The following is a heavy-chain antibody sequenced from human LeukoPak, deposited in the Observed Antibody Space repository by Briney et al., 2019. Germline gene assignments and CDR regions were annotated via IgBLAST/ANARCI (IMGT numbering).Heavy chain of an antibody. Sequence: GGSLRLSCAASGFTFSNYWMHWVRQAPGKGLVWVSLINSDGSSTIYADSVKGRFTFSRDNAKNTLYLQMNSLRAEDTAVYYCAKDLLPVAATTIGDYWGQGTLVTVSS. CDR2: INSDGSST. D-gene: IGHD1-26*01. V-gene: IGHV3-74*01. CDR1: GFTFSNYW. CDR3: AKDLLPVAATTIGDY. J-gene: IGHJ4*02.